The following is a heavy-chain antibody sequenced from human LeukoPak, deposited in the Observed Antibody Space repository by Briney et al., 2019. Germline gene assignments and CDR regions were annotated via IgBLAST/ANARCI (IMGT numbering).Heavy chain of an antibody. CDR2: INPNSGGT. CDR3: ARVYYYDSSGYYYEAPPDY. Sequence: GASVKVSCKASRYTFTGYYMHWVRQAPGQGLEWMGRINPNSGGTNYAQKFQGRVTMTRDTSISTAYMELSRLRSDDTAVYYCARVYYYDSSGYYYEAPPDYWGQGTLVTVSS. CDR1: RYTFTGYY. V-gene: IGHV1-2*06. D-gene: IGHD3-22*01. J-gene: IGHJ4*02.